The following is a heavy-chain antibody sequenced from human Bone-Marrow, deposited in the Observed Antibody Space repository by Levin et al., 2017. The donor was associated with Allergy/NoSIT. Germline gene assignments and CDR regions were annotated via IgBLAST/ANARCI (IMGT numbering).Heavy chain of an antibody. J-gene: IGHJ3*02. Sequence: GESLKISCAASGFTFEDHGMSWVRQAPGKGLEWVSGVTWNGGSTGYAESVKGRFTISRDNAKNSLYLQLNSLRAEDTALYYCARVGHFDVIADAFDIWGQGTMVTVSS. V-gene: IGHV3-20*04. D-gene: IGHD2/OR15-2a*01. CDR3: ARVGHFDVIADAFDI. CDR1: GFTFEDHG. CDR2: VTWNGGST.